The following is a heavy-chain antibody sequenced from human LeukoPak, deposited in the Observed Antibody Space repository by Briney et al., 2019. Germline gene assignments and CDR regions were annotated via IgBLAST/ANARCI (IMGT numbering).Heavy chain of an antibody. Sequence: GGSLRLSCAASGFTFSSYWMHWVRQAPGKGLEWVSGISWNSGSIGYADSVKGRFTISRDNAKNSLYLQMNSLGAEDTALYYCAKTGYSSSWYAGLDYWGQGALVTVSS. J-gene: IGHJ4*02. V-gene: IGHV3-9*01. D-gene: IGHD6-13*01. CDR2: ISWNSGSI. CDR1: GFTFSSYW. CDR3: AKTGYSSSWYAGLDY.